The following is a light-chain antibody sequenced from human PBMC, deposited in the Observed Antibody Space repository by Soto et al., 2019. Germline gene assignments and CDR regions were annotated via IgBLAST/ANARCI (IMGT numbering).Light chain of an antibody. V-gene: IGKV1-27*01. Sequence: DIQMTQSPSSLSASVGDRVTITCRAXQGISNYLAWYQQKPGKVPKLLIYAASALQSGVPSRFSGSGSGTDFTLTISSLQPEDVATYYCQKYNSAPLFTFGPGTKVDI. CDR3: QKYNSAPLFT. CDR1: QGISNY. CDR2: AAS. J-gene: IGKJ3*01.